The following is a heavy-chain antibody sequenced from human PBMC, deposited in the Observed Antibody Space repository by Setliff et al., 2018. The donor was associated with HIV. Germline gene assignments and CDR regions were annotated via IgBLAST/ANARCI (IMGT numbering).Heavy chain of an antibody. D-gene: IGHD1-7*01. CDR1: AFNFGNHW. V-gene: IGHV3-7*02. J-gene: IGHJ6*02. CDR3: ARVRSWNFVDGMDV. CDR2: INNDAKEK. Sequence: PGGSLRLSCAAAAFNFGNHWMSWVRQSPGRGLEWVANINNDAKEKYYVDSVRGRFTISRDNVQNFLYLQMNSLTREDTAVYYCARVRSWNFVDGMDVWGQGTTVTVSS.